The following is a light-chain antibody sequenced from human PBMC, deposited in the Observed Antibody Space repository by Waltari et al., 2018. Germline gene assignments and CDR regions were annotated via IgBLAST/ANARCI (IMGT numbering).Light chain of an antibody. CDR2: WAS. CDR3: QQYYTTPS. Sequence: DIVMTQSPDSLAVSLGERATINCKSSQSALYSSKNKNYLSWYQQKPGQPPKLLIYWASTRESGVPDRFSGSGSGTDFTLTISSLQAEDVAVYYCQQYYTTPSFGGGTKVEIK. J-gene: IGKJ4*01. V-gene: IGKV4-1*01. CDR1: QSALYSSKNKNY.